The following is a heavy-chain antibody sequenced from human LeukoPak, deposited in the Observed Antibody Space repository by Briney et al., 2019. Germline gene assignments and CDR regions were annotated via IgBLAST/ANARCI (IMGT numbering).Heavy chain of an antibody. D-gene: IGHD6-13*01. CDR1: GFTFSSYG. J-gene: IGHJ4*02. V-gene: IGHV3-30*18. CDR2: ISYDGSNK. CDR3: ANGYSSSWYYFDY. Sequence: GGSLRLSCAASGFTFSSYGMHWVSQAPGKGLEWVAVISYDGSNKYYADSVKGRFTISRDNSKNTLYLQMNSLRAEDTAVYYCANGYSSSWYYFDYWGQGTLVTVSS.